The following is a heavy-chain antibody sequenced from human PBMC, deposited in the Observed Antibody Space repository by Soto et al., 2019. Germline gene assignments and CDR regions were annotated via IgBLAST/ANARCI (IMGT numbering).Heavy chain of an antibody. CDR2: FDPEDGET. D-gene: IGHD6-19*01. V-gene: IGHV1-24*01. CDR1: GYTLTELS. J-gene: IGHJ6*02. CDR3: TSDPSPLWLVRNSMYV. Sequence: QVQLVQSGAEVKKPGASVKVSCKVSGYTLTELSMHWVRQAPGKGLEWMGGFDPEDGETIYAQKFQGRVTMTEDTSTDTAYMELSSLKSEDTAVHNSTSDPSPLWLVRNSMYVWGQGTTVTVSS.